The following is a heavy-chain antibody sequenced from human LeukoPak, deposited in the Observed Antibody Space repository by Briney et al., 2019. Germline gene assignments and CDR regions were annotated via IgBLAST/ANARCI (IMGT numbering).Heavy chain of an antibody. J-gene: IGHJ4*02. Sequence: SETLSLTCAVSGYSISSGYYWGWIRQPPGKGLEWIGSIYHSGITYYNPSLKSRVTISVDTSKTQFSLKLSSVTAADTAVYYCARGDSGYYYFDYWGQGTLVTVSS. D-gene: IGHD3-9*01. CDR1: GYSISSGYY. CDR2: IYHSGIT. V-gene: IGHV4-38-2*01. CDR3: ARGDSGYYYFDY.